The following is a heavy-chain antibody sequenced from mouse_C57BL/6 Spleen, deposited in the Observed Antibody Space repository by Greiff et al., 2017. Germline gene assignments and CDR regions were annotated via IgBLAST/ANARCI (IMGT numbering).Heavy chain of an antibody. D-gene: IGHD1-1*01. CDR3: ARYTYYYGSIYAMDY. V-gene: IGHV7-3*01. CDR2: IRNKANGYTT. CDR1: GFTFTDYY. Sequence: EVKLVESGGGLVQPGGSLSLSCAASGFTFTDYYMSWVRQPPGKALEWLGFIRNKANGYTTDYSASVKGRFTISRDNSQSILYLQMNALRAEDSATLYCARYTYYYGSIYAMDYWGQGTSVTVSS. J-gene: IGHJ4*01.